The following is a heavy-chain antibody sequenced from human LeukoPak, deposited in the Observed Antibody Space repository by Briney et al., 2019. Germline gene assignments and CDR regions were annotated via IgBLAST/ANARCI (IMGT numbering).Heavy chain of an antibody. J-gene: IGHJ6*03. CDR1: GGTFSSYA. CDR3: ASRTGCTNGVCYDYYYYMDV. Sequence: SVKVSCKASGGTFSSYAIRWVREAPGQGLEWMERIIPIFGTANYAQKFRGRVTITTDESTSTAYMELSSLRSEDTAVYYCASRTGCTNGVCYDYYYYMDVWGKGTTVTVSS. D-gene: IGHD2-8*01. V-gene: IGHV1-69*05. CDR2: IIPIFGTA.